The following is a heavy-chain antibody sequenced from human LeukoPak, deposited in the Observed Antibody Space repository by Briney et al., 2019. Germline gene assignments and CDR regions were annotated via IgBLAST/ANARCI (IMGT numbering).Heavy chain of an antibody. CDR3: ARGGVYDSSGYYLIDY. D-gene: IGHD3-22*01. J-gene: IGHJ4*02. Sequence: GGSLRLSCAASGFTFSSWPMNWVRQAPGKGLEWVSYISSTSTSISYADSVKGRFTISRDNGKNSLYLQMNSLRDEDTAAYYCARGGVYDSSGYYLIDYWGQGTLVSVSS. V-gene: IGHV3-48*02. CDR1: GFTFSSWP. CDR2: ISSTSTSI.